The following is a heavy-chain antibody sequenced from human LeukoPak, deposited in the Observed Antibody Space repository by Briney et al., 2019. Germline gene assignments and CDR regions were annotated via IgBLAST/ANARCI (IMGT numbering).Heavy chain of an antibody. CDR2: ISSSSSYI. J-gene: IGHJ4*02. V-gene: IGHV3-21*01. Sequence: PGGSLRLSCAASGFTFSSYSMNWVRQAPGKGLEWVSSISSSSSYIYYADSVKGRFTISRDNAKNSLYLQMNSLRAEDTAVYYCASTLSPTKYCSGGSCHSGRDYWGRGTLVTVSS. D-gene: IGHD2-15*01. CDR1: GFTFSSYS. CDR3: ASTLSPTKYCSGGSCHSGRDY.